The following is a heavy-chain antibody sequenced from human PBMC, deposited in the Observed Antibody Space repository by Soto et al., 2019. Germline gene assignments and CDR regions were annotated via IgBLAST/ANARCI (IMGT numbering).Heavy chain of an antibody. J-gene: IGHJ4*02. D-gene: IGHD3-3*01. CDR2: ISAYNGNT. CDR1: GYTFTSYG. Sequence: QVQLVQSGAEVKKPGASVKVSCKASGYTFTSYGISWVRQAPGQGLEWMGWISAYNGNTNYAQKIQGRVTMTTDTSTSTAYMELRSLRSDDTAVYYCARDLEYRNYDFWSGYYHFDYWGQGTLVTVSS. V-gene: IGHV1-18*01. CDR3: ARDLEYRNYDFWSGYYHFDY.